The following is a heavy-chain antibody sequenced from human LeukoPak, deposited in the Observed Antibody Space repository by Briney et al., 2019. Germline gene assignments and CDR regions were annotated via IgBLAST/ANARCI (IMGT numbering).Heavy chain of an antibody. Sequence: GGALRLSCAASGFTFSSYSMNWVRQAPGKGLDGVSSISSSSSYIYYADSVKGRFTISRDNAKNSLYLQMNSLRAEDTAVYYCARGSFDYWGQGTLVTVSS. CDR1: GFTFSSYS. CDR3: ARGSFDY. J-gene: IGHJ4*02. CDR2: ISSSSSYI. V-gene: IGHV3-21*01.